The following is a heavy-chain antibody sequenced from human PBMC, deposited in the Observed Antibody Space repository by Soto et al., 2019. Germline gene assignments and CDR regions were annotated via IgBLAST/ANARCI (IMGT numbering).Heavy chain of an antibody. J-gene: IGHJ6*03. CDR3: ARVPGYYGSGSKKRYYYYYMDV. CDR1: GYTFTSYD. D-gene: IGHD3-10*01. Sequence: GASVKVSCKASGYTFTSYDINWVRQATGQGLEWMGWMNPNSGNTGYAQKFQGRVTMTRNTSISTAYMELSSLRSEDTAVYYCARVPGYYGSGSKKRYYYYYMDVWGKGTTVTVSS. CDR2: MNPNSGNT. V-gene: IGHV1-8*01.